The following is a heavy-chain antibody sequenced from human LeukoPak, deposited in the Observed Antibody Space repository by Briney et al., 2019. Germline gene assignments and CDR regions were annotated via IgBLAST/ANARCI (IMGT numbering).Heavy chain of an antibody. CDR1: GFTVSSDY. D-gene: IGHD3-10*01. CDR3: ARTHGGAGSPNNFDY. V-gene: IGHV3-53*01. Sequence: GGSLRLSCAASGFTVSSDYMSWVRQAPGKWPEWVLTLYSGGSTYYADSVKGRFTISRDHSKNTVYLQMNGLRAEHTALYYCARTHGGAGSPNNFDYWGQGTLVSVSS. J-gene: IGHJ4*02. CDR2: LYSGGST.